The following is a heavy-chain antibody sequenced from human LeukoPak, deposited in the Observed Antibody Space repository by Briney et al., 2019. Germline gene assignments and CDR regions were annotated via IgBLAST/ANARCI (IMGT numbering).Heavy chain of an antibody. V-gene: IGHV4-59*08. D-gene: IGHD6-19*01. J-gene: IGHJ4*02. CDR1: GGTISSYC. CDR2: IHYSGST. CDR3: ARWYSSGWAFDY. Sequence: WETLSLTCTVSGGTISSYCWNWIRQPPGKGLEWIGYIHYSGSTKYNPSLKSRVTISVDTSKNQFSLKLSSVTAADTAVYYCARWYSSGWAFDYWGQGTLVTVSS.